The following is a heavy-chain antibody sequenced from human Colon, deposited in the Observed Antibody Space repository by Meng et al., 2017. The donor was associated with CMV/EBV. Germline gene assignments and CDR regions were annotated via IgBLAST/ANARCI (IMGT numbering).Heavy chain of an antibody. CDR3: TRDSPWTGSGLISYFDY. D-gene: IGHD3/OR15-3a*01. J-gene: IGHJ4*02. CDR1: GFTFGDYA. V-gene: IGHV3-49*04. Sequence: GGSLRLSCTASGFTFGDYAMSWVRQAPGKGLEWVGFIRDKAFGGTTEYAASVKGRFTISRDDSKSIAYLEMNSVKTEDTAVYYCTRDSPWTGSGLISYFDYWGQGTLVTVSS. CDR2: IRDKAFGGTT.